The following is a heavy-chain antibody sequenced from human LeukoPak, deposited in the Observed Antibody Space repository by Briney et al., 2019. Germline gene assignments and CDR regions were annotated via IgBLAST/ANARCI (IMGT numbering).Heavy chain of an antibody. V-gene: IGHV3-21*01. D-gene: IGHD6-13*01. J-gene: IGHJ4*02. CDR3: ATEISSSWIIDY. CDR2: ISSSTNYI. CDR1: GFTFSRYS. Sequence: GGSLRLSCAASGFTFSRYSMNWVRQAPGKGLEWVSSISSSTNYIYYADSVKGQFTISRDNARNSLYLQMNSLRAEDTAVYYCATEISSSWIIDYWGQGTLVTVS.